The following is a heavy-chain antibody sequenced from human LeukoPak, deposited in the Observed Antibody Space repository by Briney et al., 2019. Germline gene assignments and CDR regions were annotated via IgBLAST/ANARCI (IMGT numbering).Heavy chain of an antibody. CDR3: ARDRAWNYFDY. CDR2: ISNDGSRK. J-gene: IGHJ4*02. Sequence: GGSLRLSCAPSGFTFSRHGMHWVRQAPGKGLEWVAIISNDGSRKYYAHSVEGRFTVSRDNSKNTLYLQMDSLRAEDTAVYYCARDRAWNYFDYWGQGTLVTVSS. D-gene: IGHD3-3*01. CDR1: GFTFSRHG. V-gene: IGHV3-30*03.